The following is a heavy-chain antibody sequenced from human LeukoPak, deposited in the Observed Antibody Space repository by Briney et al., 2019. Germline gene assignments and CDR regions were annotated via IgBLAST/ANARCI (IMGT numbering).Heavy chain of an antibody. CDR1: GFTFSSYS. D-gene: IGHD1-26*01. CDR2: ISSSGSGDNT. Sequence: GGSLRLSCAASGFTFSSYSMNWVRQAPGKGLEWVSGISSSGSGDNTYYADSVKGRFTISRDSSKNTLFLHMNTLRAEDTAIYYCAKDRTVGASYWYFNLGGRATLVTVSS. V-gene: IGHV3-23*01. CDR3: AKDRTVGASYWYFNL. J-gene: IGHJ2*01.